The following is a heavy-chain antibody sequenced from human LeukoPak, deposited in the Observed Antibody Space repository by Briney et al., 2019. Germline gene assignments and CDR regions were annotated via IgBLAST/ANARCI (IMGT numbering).Heavy chain of an antibody. CDR1: RFTFSSYA. CDR3: ASLRYCNGGSCYPNTYFDY. Sequence: GGSLRLSCAASRFTFSSYAMSWVRQAPGKGLEWVSAISGSGGSTYYADSVKGRFTISRDNSKNTLYLQMNSLRAEDAAVYYCASLRYCNGGSCYPNTYFDYWGQGTLVTVSS. CDR2: ISGSGGST. V-gene: IGHV3-23*01. J-gene: IGHJ4*02. D-gene: IGHD2-15*01.